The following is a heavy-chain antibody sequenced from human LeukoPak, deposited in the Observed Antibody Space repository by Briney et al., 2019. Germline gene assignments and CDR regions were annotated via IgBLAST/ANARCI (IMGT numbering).Heavy chain of an antibody. CDR3: ARDLHILTGSHQGGGASDI. D-gene: IGHD3-9*01. J-gene: IGHJ3*02. CDR1: GGTFSSYA. CDR2: IIPILGIA. V-gene: IGHV1-69*04. Sequence: GSSVKVSCKASGGTFSSYAISWVRQAPGQGLEWMGRIIPILGIANYAQKFQGRVTITADKSTSTAYMELSSLRSEDTAVYYCARDLHILTGSHQGGGASDIWGQGTMVTVSS.